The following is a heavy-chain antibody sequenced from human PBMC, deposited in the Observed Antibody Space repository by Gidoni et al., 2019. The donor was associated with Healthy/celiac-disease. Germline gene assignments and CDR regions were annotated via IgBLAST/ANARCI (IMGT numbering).Heavy chain of an antibody. CDR1: ACSISSSCYY. CDR3: ARHLGAAAIPDYYYGMDV. Sequence: QLQLQESGPGLVKHSENLSLTCHVSACSISSSCYYWGWIRQPPGKGLGWIGIIYFSGNTYYNPSLTSRVTISVDTSKNQFSLKLSSVTAADTAVYYCARHLGAAAIPDYYYGMDVWGQGTTVTVSS. CDR2: IYFSGNT. D-gene: IGHD2-2*01. J-gene: IGHJ6*02. V-gene: IGHV4-39*01.